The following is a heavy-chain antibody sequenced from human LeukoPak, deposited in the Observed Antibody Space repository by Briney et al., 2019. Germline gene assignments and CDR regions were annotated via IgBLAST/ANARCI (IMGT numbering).Heavy chain of an antibody. V-gene: IGHV4-59*08. J-gene: IGHJ4*02. Sequence: PSETLSLTCTVSGGSISGYYWSWIRQPPGKGLEWIGYIYYSGSTNYNPSLKSRVTISVDTSKNQFSLKLSSVTAADTAMYYCARHSRVALAKFDYWGQGTLVTVSS. CDR2: IYYSGST. D-gene: IGHD5-12*01. CDR3: ARHSRVALAKFDY. CDR1: GGSISGYY.